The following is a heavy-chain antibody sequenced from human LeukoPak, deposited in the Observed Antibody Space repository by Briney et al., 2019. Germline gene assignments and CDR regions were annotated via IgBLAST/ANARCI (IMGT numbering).Heavy chain of an antibody. CDR1: GYTFTSYY. V-gene: IGHV1-46*01. CDR3: ARADSGHFEY. J-gene: IGHJ4*02. D-gene: IGHD2-15*01. Sequence: ASVTVSFTSSGYTFTSYYMHWVRQAPGQGLGWMGLINPSGGSTSYAQKFQGRGTITRDMSTTTVYMELSRLRSEDTAVYYCARADSGHFEYWGQGALVTVSS. CDR2: INPSGGST.